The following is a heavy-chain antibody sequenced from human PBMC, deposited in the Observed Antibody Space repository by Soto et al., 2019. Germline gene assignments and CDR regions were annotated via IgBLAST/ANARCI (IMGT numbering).Heavy chain of an antibody. CDR2: IYYSGST. J-gene: IGHJ3*02. CDR3: ARGGRSYYDSSGYSGLAFEI. CDR1: GGSISSYY. D-gene: IGHD3-22*01. Sequence: AETLSLACTGWGGSISSYYCSWIRQPPGKGLEWIGYIYYSGSTNYNPSLKSRVTISVDTSKNQFSLKLSSVTAADTAVYYCARGGRSYYDSSGYSGLAFEIWGQGTMVTV. V-gene: IGHV4-59*01.